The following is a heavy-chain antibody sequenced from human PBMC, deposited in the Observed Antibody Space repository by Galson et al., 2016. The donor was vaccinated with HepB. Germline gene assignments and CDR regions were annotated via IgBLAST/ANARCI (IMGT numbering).Heavy chain of an antibody. Sequence: QSGAEVKKPGESLKISCKGSGFSFSSNWIGWVRQVPGKGLEWMGIIYPGDSDARYSPSFQGQVTISADKSVNIVYLQWSSLKAADTSIYYCARHSRPIGGGWFHNWFDPWGQGTLGTVSS. D-gene: IGHD4-23*01. CDR1: GFSFSSNW. CDR2: IYPGDSDA. J-gene: IGHJ5*02. V-gene: IGHV5-51*01. CDR3: ARHSRPIGGGWFHNWFDP.